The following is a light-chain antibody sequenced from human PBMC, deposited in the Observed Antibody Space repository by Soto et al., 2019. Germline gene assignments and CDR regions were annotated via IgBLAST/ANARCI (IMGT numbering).Light chain of an antibody. V-gene: IGKV3-15*01. CDR3: QHYANWPLT. CDR1: QGIGST. Sequence: EIVMTQSPATQSVSPGEGATLSCRASQGIGSTLAWYQQKPGQTPRLLIYDTSIRATGVPARFRGSASGTEFTLTITSLQSEDFAVYYCQHYANWPLTFGGGTKVDIK. CDR2: DTS. J-gene: IGKJ4*02.